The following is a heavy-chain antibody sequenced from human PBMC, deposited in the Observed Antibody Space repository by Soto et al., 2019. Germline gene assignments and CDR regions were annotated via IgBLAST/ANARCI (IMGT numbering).Heavy chain of an antibody. CDR2: ISGSGGST. Sequence: GGSLRLSCAASGFTFSSYAMSWVRQAPGKGLEWVSAISGSGGSTYYADSVKGRFTISRDNSKNTLYLQMNSLRAEDTAVYYCAKYDIWTGYNPEPAEYFQHWGQGTLVTVSS. J-gene: IGHJ1*01. D-gene: IGHD3-9*01. V-gene: IGHV3-23*01. CDR3: AKYDIWTGYNPEPAEYFQH. CDR1: GFTFSSYA.